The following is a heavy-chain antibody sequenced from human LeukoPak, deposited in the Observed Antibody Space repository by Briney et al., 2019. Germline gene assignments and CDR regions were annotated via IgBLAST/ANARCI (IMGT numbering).Heavy chain of an antibody. J-gene: IGHJ4*02. CDR1: GGSFSGYY. CDR3: ARAPPTGTHANFDY. D-gene: IGHD1-1*01. V-gene: IGHV4-34*01. CDR2: INHSGST. Sequence: SETLSLTCAVYGGSFSGYYWSWIRQPPGKGLEWTGEINHSGSTNYNPSLKSRVTISVDTSKNQFSLKLSSVTAADTAVYYCARAPPTGTHANFDYWGQGTLVTVSS.